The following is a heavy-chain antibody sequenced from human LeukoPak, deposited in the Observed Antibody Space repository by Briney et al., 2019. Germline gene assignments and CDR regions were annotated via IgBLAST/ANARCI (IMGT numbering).Heavy chain of an antibody. D-gene: IGHD6-19*01. CDR3: AKDSSGWYHWSDP. CDR2: ISGSGGST. Sequence: GGSLRLSCAASGFTFSNYAMSWVRQAPGKGLEWVSAISGSGGSTYYADSVKGRFTVSRDNSKNTLYLQMNSLRAEDTAVYYCAKDSSGWYHWSDPWGQGTLVTVSS. J-gene: IGHJ5*02. V-gene: IGHV3-23*01. CDR1: GFTFSNYA.